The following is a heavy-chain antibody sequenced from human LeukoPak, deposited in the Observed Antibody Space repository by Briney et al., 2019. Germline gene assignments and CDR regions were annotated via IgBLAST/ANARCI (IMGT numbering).Heavy chain of an antibody. V-gene: IGHV4-4*07. J-gene: IGHJ4*02. CDR2: IYVSGST. CDR1: GGSISSYY. D-gene: IGHD5-12*01. CDR3: ASGGYGY. Sequence: SETLSLTCTVSGGSISSYYRSWIRQPAGKRLEWIGRIYVSGSTNYNPSLKSRVTMSVDTSKSQFSLKLNSVTAADTGVYYCASGGYGYWGQGTLVTVSS.